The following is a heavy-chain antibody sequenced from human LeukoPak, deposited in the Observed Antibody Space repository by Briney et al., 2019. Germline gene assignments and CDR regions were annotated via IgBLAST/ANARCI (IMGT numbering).Heavy chain of an antibody. Sequence: PSQTLSLTCTVSGGSISSGGYYWSWIRQHPGKGLEWFGYIYYSGSTSYNPSLKSRVTISVDTSKNQFSLKLSSVTAADTAVYYCARSGGLWLIFFDYWGQGTLVTVSS. CDR3: ARSGGLWLIFFDY. CDR2: IYYSGST. J-gene: IGHJ4*02. CDR1: GGSISSGGYY. V-gene: IGHV4-31*03. D-gene: IGHD3-3*02.